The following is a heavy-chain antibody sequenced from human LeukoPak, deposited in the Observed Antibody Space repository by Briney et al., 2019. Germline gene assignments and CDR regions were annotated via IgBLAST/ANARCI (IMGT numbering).Heavy chain of an antibody. CDR3: ARGGPGGSYEGGY. CDR1: GGTFSSYA. Sequence: SVKVSCKASGGTFSSYAISWVRQAPGQGLEWMGRIIPILGIANYAQKFQGRVTITADKSTSTAYMELSSLRSEDTAVYYCARGGPGGSYEGGYWGQGTLVTVSS. D-gene: IGHD1-26*01. J-gene: IGHJ4*02. CDR2: IIPILGIA. V-gene: IGHV1-69*04.